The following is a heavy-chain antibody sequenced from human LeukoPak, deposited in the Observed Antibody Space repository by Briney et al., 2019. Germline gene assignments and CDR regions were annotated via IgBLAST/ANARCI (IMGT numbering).Heavy chain of an antibody. V-gene: IGHV3-30-3*01. CDR1: GFTFSSYA. CDR2: ISYDGSNK. Sequence: QSGGSLRLSCAASGFTFSSYAMHWVRQAPGKGLEWVAVISYDGSNKYYADSVKGRFTISRDNSKNTLYLQMNSLRAEDTAVYYCAREEGLYSGSYFIDYWGQGTLVTVSS. J-gene: IGHJ4*02. CDR3: AREEGLYSGSYFIDY. D-gene: IGHD1-26*01.